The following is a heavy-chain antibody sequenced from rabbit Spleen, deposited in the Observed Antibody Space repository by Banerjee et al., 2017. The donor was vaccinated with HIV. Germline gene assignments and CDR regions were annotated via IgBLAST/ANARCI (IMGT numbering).Heavy chain of an antibody. CDR3: ARDLTGIIGWNFGL. CDR2: MYPDGVGST. D-gene: IGHD1-1*01. Sequence: QSLEESGGDMVKPGASLTLTCTASGFSFSSSYYMCWVRQAPGKGLEWIGCMYPDGVGSTAYASWAKGRFTISKTSSTTVTLHMTSLTAADTATYFCARDLTGIIGWNFGLWGQGTLVTVS. J-gene: IGHJ4*01. V-gene: IGHV1S40*01. CDR1: GFSFSSSYY.